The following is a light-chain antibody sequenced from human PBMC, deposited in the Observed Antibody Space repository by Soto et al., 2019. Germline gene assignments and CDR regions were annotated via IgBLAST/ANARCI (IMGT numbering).Light chain of an antibody. J-gene: IGKJ1*01. Sequence: DIVMTQSPLSLPVTPGEPASISYRSSQSLLHSNGYNYLDWYLQKPGQSPQLLIYLGSNRASGVPDRFSGSGSGKDFTLKISRVEAEDVGVYYCMQALQTPPTFGQGTKVEIK. V-gene: IGKV2-28*01. CDR1: QSLLHSNGYNY. CDR2: LGS. CDR3: MQALQTPPT.